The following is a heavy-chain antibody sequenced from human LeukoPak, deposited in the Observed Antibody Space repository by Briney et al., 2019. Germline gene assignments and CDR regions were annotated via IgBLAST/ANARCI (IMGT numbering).Heavy chain of an antibody. J-gene: IGHJ5*02. CDR2: IFDTGST. CDR1: GGSISSYY. V-gene: IGHV4-59*13. D-gene: IGHD3-9*01. Sequence: KSSETLSLTCTVSGGSISSYYWSWIRQPPGKGLEWIGYIFDTGSTNYNPSLKSRLTISLDTSKHQFSLNLTSVTAADTAVYYCARGTTEYEILTGYHNWFDPWGQGTLVTVSS. CDR3: ARGTTEYEILTGYHNWFDP.